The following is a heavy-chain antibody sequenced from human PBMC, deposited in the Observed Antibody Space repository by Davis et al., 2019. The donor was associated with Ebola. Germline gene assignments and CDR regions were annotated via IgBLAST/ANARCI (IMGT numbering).Heavy chain of an antibody. CDR1: GGSISRGSYY. Sequence: PSETLSLTCTVSGGSISRGSYYWRWIRQPAGTGLERIGHIYTSGSTNYNPSLKSRVTISVDTSKIQFSLKLSSVTSADTAVYYCARDAYGEYKDYYGMDVWGQGTTVTVSS. D-gene: IGHD4-17*01. V-gene: IGHV4-61*09. CDR3: ARDAYGEYKDYYGMDV. J-gene: IGHJ6*02. CDR2: IYTSGST.